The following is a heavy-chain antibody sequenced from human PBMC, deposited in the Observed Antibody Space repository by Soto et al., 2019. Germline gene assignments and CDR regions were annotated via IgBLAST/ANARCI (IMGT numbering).Heavy chain of an antibody. Sequence: ASVKVSCKASGYTLTGYYMHWVRQAPGQGLEWMGWINPNSGGTNYAQKFQGWVTMTRDTSISTAYMELSRLRSDDTAVYYCARAWDRYSSSSAVDYWGQGTRVTVSS. CDR3: ARAWDRYSSSSAVDY. CDR2: INPNSGGT. D-gene: IGHD6-6*01. V-gene: IGHV1-2*04. J-gene: IGHJ4*02. CDR1: GYTLTGYY.